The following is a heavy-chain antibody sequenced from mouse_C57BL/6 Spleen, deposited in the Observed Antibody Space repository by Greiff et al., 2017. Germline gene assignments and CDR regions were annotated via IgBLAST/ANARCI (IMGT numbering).Heavy chain of an antibody. Sequence: QVQLQQPGAELVRPGTSVKLSCKASGYTFTSYWMHWVKQRPGQGLEWIGVIDPSDSYTNYNQKFKGKATLTVDTSSSTAYMQRSSLTSEDSAVYYCARLYGSSYIGYFDVWGTGTTGTVSS. J-gene: IGHJ1*03. CDR1: GYTFTSYW. D-gene: IGHD1-1*01. V-gene: IGHV1-59*01. CDR2: IDPSDSYT. CDR3: ARLYGSSYIGYFDV.